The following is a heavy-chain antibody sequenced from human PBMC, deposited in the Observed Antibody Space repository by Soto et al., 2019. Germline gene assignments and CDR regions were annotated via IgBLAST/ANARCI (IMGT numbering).Heavy chain of an antibody. V-gene: IGHV3-21*01. CDR1: GFTFSSYS. J-gene: IGHJ4*02. D-gene: IGHD2-15*01. Sequence: GSLRLSCAASGFTFSSYSMNWVRQAPGKGLEWVSSISSSSSYIYYADSVKGRFTISRDNAKNSLYLQMNSLRAEDTAVYYCARYEDFQVVVAAAYMGYWGQGTLVTVSS. CDR2: ISSSSSYI. CDR3: ARYEDFQVVVAAAYMGY.